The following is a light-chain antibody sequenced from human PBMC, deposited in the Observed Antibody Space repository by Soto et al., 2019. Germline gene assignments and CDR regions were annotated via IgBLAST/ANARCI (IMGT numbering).Light chain of an antibody. Sequence: DIVLTQSPDTLSLSPGERAALSCRASHSVSSTYLTWYQQKPGQAPRLLIYAASNRATGIPDRFSGSGSGTDFTLTIARLEPEDAVIYYCHQFGSSPRTFGQGTKVEIK. CDR2: AAS. V-gene: IGKV3-20*01. J-gene: IGKJ1*01. CDR1: HSVSSTY. CDR3: HQFGSSPRT.